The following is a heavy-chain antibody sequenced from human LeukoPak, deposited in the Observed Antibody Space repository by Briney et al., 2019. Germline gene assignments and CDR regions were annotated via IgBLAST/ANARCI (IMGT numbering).Heavy chain of an antibody. CDR2: INSDGSST. CDR3: AKTTPGDGYYYYYMDV. J-gene: IGHJ6*03. Sequence: GGSLRLSCAASGFTFSSYWMHWVRQAPGKGLVWVSRINSDGSSTSYADSVKGRFTISRDNSKNTLYLQMNSLRAEDTAVYYCAKTTPGDGYYYYYMDVWGKGTTVTVSS. D-gene: IGHD1-7*01. CDR1: GFTFSSYW. V-gene: IGHV3-74*01.